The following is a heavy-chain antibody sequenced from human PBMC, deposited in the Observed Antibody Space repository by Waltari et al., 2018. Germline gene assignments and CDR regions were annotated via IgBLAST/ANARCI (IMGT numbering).Heavy chain of an antibody. CDR2: FDPEDGET. D-gene: IGHD1-7*01. V-gene: IGHV1-69-2*01. J-gene: IGHJ6*02. CDR1: GYPFPDYY. CDR3: ASAQLLKFGMDV. Sequence: EVQLVQSGAEVKKPGATVKISCKVSGYPFPDYYIHLVQQAPGKGLEWMGLFDPEDGETIYAEKFQGRVTITADTSTDTAYMELSSLRSEDTAVYYCASAQLLKFGMDVWGQGTTATVSS.